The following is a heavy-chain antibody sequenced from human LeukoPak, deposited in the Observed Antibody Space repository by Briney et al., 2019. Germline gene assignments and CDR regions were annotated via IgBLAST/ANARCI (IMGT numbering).Heavy chain of an antibody. Sequence: GSLRLSCAASGFTFSYYGMHWVRQAPGKGLEWVAVISYDGSKKYYVDSVKGRFTISRDNSRGTLSLQMNSLKVEDTALYYCVRDPSARFYFDYWGQGTLVTVSS. J-gene: IGHJ4*02. CDR1: GFTFSYYG. D-gene: IGHD6-6*01. CDR2: ISYDGSKK. CDR3: VRDPSARFYFDY. V-gene: IGHV3-30*03.